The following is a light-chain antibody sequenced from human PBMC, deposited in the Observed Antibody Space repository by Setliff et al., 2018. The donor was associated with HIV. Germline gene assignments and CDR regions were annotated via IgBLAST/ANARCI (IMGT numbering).Light chain of an antibody. CDR1: NSDIGSYNF. V-gene: IGLV2-14*03. Sequence: QSALTQPASVSGSPGQSITVSCTGTNSDIGSYNFVSWYQQHPGKAPKLMIFDVNKRPSGVSDRFSGSKSGNTASLTISGLQAEDDADYYCCSYTTGLTYVFGTGTKVTVL. CDR2: DVN. CDR3: CSYTTGLTYV. J-gene: IGLJ1*01.